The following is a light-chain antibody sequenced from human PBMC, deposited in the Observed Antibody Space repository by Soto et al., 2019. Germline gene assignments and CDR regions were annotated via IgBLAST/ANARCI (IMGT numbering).Light chain of an antibody. CDR1: SSDVGGYKY. Sequence: SALTQPASVSGSPGQSIPISCTGTSSDVGGYKYVSWDQQHPGKAPKLMIYEVTNRISGVSTRFAGSKSGNTASLTISGLQAEDEADYYCCSFTSTNTVLFGGGTKVTVL. V-gene: IGLV2-14*01. J-gene: IGLJ2*01. CDR3: CSFTSTNTVL. CDR2: EVT.